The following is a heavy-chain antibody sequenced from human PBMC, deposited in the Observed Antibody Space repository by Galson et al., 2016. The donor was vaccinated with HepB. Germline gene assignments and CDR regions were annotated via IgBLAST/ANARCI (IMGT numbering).Heavy chain of an antibody. D-gene: IGHD6-19*01. Sequence: SVKVSCKASGATFSRYAISWIRQAPGQGLEWMGGIIPVIGTPDHAPKFEGRVTITAGESTNTAYMDLGSLRFEDTAVYYCARDRYSSGRYFAFEIWGQGTMVTVST. CDR1: GATFSRYA. CDR2: IIPVIGTP. CDR3: ARDRYSSGRYFAFEI. J-gene: IGHJ3*02. V-gene: IGHV1-69*13.